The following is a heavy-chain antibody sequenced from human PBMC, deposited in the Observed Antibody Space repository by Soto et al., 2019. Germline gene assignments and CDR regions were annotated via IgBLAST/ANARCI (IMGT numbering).Heavy chain of an antibody. Sequence: QVQLQESGPGLVKPSETLSLTCTVSGGSISSYYWSWIRQPPGKGLEWIGYIYYSGSTNYNPSLKSPVTISVDTSKNQFSLKLSSVTAADTAVYYCARDQAVGPFDYWGQGTLVTVSS. J-gene: IGHJ4*02. CDR3: ARDQAVGPFDY. CDR1: GGSISSYY. CDR2: IYYSGST. V-gene: IGHV4-59*01. D-gene: IGHD1-26*01.